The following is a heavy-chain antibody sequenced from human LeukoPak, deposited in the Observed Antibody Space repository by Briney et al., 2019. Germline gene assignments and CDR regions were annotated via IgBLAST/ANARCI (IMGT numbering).Heavy chain of an antibody. D-gene: IGHD2-15*01. Sequence: PGRSLRLSCAASGFTFSDYYMSWIRQAPGKGLEWVSYISSSGSTIYYADSVKGRFTISRDNAKNSLYLQMNSLRAEDTAVYYCARETRDVVVVAATPYLDYWGQGTLVTVSS. CDR1: GFTFSDYY. CDR2: ISSSGSTI. V-gene: IGHV3-11*04. CDR3: ARETRDVVVVAATPYLDY. J-gene: IGHJ4*02.